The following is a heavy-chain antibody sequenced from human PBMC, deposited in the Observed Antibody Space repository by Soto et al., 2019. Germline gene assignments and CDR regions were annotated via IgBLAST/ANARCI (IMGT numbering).Heavy chain of an antibody. D-gene: IGHD6-13*01. CDR3: ASGGGPSSSYFWFDS. CDR2: VNYSGRP. CDR1: GGSFGGYY. J-gene: IGHJ5*01. V-gene: IGHV4-34*02. Sequence: QVHLQQWGAGRLRPSETLSLSCGISGGSFGGYYWTWIRQPPGKGLEWIGEVNYSGRPNYNPSLKSRVTVSLDMTNNSFSLTLNSVTAADTAFYYCASGGGPSSSYFWFDSWGQGPLVTVSS.